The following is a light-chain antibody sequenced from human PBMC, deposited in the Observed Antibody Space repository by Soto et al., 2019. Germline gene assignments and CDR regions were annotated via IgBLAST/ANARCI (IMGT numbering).Light chain of an antibody. Sequence: QSVLTQPASVSGSHGQSITISCTGTSSDVGNYNLVSWYQQHPGKAPKLMIYEGSKRPSGVSNRFSGSKSGNTASLTISGLQAEDEADYYCCSYAGSSTFALVFGGGTQLTVL. CDR3: CSYAGSSTFALV. CDR1: SSDVGNYNL. J-gene: IGLJ2*01. CDR2: EGS. V-gene: IGLV2-23*03.